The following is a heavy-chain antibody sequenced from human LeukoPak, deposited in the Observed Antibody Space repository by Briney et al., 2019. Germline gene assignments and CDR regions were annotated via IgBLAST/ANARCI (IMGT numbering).Heavy chain of an antibody. D-gene: IGHD5-18*01. CDR3: ARDIQLWYKDYYYYGMDV. CDR2: INPNSGGT. V-gene: IGHV1-2*02. Sequence: ASVTVSCKASGYTFTGYYMHWVRQSPGQGLGWMGWINPNSGGTNYAQKLHGRVTMTRDTSISTAYMELSRLRSDDTAVYYCARDIQLWYKDYYYYGMDVWGQGTTVTVSS. J-gene: IGHJ6*02. CDR1: GYTFTGYY.